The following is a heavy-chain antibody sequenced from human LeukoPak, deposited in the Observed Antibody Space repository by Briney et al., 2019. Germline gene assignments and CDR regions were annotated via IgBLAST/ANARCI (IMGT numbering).Heavy chain of an antibody. CDR1: GYTFTSYY. CDR2: INPSGGST. D-gene: IGHD3-3*01. J-gene: IGHJ4*02. V-gene: IGHV1-46*01. Sequence: GASVKASCKASGYTFTSYYMHWVRQAPGQGLEWMGIINPSGGSTSYAQKFQGRVTMTRDTSTSTVYMELSSLRSEDTAVYYCARVRRPTYYDFWAPGGYGDFDYWGQGTLVTVSS. CDR3: ARVRRPTYYDFWAPGGYGDFDY.